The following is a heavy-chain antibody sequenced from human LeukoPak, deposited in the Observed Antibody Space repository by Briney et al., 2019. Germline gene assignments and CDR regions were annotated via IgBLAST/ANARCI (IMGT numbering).Heavy chain of an antibody. Sequence: GGSLRLSCVASGFTFSSYEMNWVRQAPGKGLEWVSYISSSGDSIYYADSVKGRFTISRHNAKKSLYLQMNSLRHEDTAVYYCARDRYGGENYWGQGTLVTVSS. V-gene: IGHV3-48*03. CDR3: ARDRYGGENY. D-gene: IGHD4-23*01. J-gene: IGHJ4*02. CDR1: GFTFSSYE. CDR2: ISSSGDSI.